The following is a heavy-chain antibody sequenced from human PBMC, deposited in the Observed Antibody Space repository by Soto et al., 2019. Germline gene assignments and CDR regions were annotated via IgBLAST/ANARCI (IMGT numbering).Heavy chain of an antibody. V-gene: IGHV3-11*03. CDR3: ATGQQVRMADI. J-gene: IGHJ3*02. CDR1: KFTVSADY. D-gene: IGHD6-13*01. CDR2: ISGVSRDT. Sequence: QVQLLESGGGLVKPGGSLRLSCAASKFTVSADYMAWIRQAPGKGLDWISYISGVSRDTNYADSVKGRFTISRDNAKNSLYLQMNSLTVEDTAVYFCATGQQVRMADIWGQGTMVTVSS.